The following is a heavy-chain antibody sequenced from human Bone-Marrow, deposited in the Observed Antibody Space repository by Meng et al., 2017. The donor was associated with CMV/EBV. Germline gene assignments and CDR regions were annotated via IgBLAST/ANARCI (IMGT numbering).Heavy chain of an antibody. CDR2: IYYSGST. V-gene: IGHV4-39*07. CDR1: GGSISSSSYY. J-gene: IGHJ4*02. CDR3: ARDSEAAARPGYFDY. Sequence: SETLSLTCTVSGGSISSSSYYWGWIRQPPGKGLEWIGSIYYSGSTYYNPSLKSRVPISVDTSKNQFSLKLSSVTAADTAVYYCARDSEAAARPGYFDYWGQGTRVTVYS. D-gene: IGHD6-6*01.